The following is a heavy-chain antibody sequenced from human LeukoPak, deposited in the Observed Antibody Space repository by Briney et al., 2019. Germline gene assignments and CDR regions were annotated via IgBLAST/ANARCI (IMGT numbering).Heavy chain of an antibody. CDR2: MYNSGSA. Sequence: SETLSLTCTVSGGSISSYYWSWIRQPPGKGLEWIGYMYNSGSANYNPSLKSRVTISVDASKNQFSLKLSSVTAADTAVYYCAREGSSGPLDYWGQGTLVTVSS. J-gene: IGHJ4*02. CDR1: GGSISSYY. CDR3: AREGSSGPLDY. D-gene: IGHD6-19*01. V-gene: IGHV4-59*01.